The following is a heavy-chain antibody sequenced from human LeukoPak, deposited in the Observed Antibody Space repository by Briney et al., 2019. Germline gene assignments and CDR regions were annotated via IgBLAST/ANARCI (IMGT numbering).Heavy chain of an antibody. CDR1: GFTFRSYW. V-gene: IGHV3-23*01. CDR3: VKEDYYDSSGYYPLGF. J-gene: IGHJ4*02. D-gene: IGHD3-22*01. CDR2: ISDSGGST. Sequence: GGSLRLSCGASGFTFRSYWMSWVRQAPGKGLEWVSAISDSGGSTYYADSVKGRFTISRDNSKSTLYLQMNSLRAEDTALYYCVKEDYYDSSGYYPLGFWGQGTLVTVSS.